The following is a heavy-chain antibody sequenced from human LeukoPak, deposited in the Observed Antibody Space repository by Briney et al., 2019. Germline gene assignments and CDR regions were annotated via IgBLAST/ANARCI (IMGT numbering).Heavy chain of an antibody. Sequence: PSETLSLTCTVSGGSISSYYWSWIRQPPGKGLEWIGYIYNSGSNNYNPSLKSRVTISVDTSKNKFSLKLSSVTAADTAVYYCARGGYSYGYDDDFDYWGQGTLVTVSS. V-gene: IGHV4-59*01. D-gene: IGHD5-18*01. J-gene: IGHJ4*02. CDR3: ARGGYSYGYDDDFDY. CDR1: GGSISSYY. CDR2: IYNSGSN.